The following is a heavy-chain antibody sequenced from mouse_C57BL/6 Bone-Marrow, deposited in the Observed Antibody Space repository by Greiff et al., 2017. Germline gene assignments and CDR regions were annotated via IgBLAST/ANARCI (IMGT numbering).Heavy chain of an antibody. D-gene: IGHD1-1*01. CDR1: GYTFTSYW. J-gene: IGHJ1*03. CDR3: ARRDYGSSLGYWYFDV. V-gene: IGHV1-69*01. CDR2: IDPSDSYT. Sequence: QVQLQQPGPELVMPGASVKLSCKASGYTFTSYWMHWVKQRPGQGLEWIGEIDPSDSYTNYNQKFKGKSTLTVDKSSSTAYMQLSSLTSEDSAVYYCARRDYGSSLGYWYFDVWGTGTTVTVSS.